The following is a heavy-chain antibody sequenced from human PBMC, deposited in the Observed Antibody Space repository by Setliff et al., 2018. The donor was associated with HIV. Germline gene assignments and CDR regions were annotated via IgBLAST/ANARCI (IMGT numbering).Heavy chain of an antibody. CDR3: ARDSPLSHFDY. V-gene: IGHV3-23*01. J-gene: IGHJ4*02. Sequence: PGGSLRLSCAASGFTFSSYAMSWVRQAPGKGLEWVSVISGSGGTTYYADSVKGRFTISRDNSKNTVYLQMNSLRPEDTAVYYCARDSPLSHFDYWGQGILVTVSS. CDR2: ISGSGGTT. CDR1: GFTFSSYA.